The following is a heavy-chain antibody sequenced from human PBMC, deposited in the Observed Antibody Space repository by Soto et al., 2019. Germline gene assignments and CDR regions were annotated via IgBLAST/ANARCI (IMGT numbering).Heavy chain of an antibody. CDR2: ISWNSGSI. V-gene: IGHV3-9*01. CDR1: GFTFDDYA. J-gene: IGHJ3*02. CDR3: AKDSHWPAAIHRGNAFDI. Sequence: QPGGSLRLSCAASGFTFDDYAMHWVRQAPGKGLEWVSGISWNSGSIGYADSVKGRFTISRDNAKNSLYLQMNSLRAEDTALYYCAKDSHWPAAIHRGNAFDIWGQGTMVTVSS. D-gene: IGHD2-2*02.